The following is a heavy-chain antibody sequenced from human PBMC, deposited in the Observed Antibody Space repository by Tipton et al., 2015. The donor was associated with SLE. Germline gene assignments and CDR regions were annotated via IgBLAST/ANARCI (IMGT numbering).Heavy chain of an antibody. CDR3: ARGCSSSTCEPFYFFGMDV. J-gene: IGHJ6*02. Sequence: TLSLTCSVYGDSLSGQYWSWIRQPPGKGLGWIGAVFRGGRTNYSPSLESRVTITVDMSKNQFSLRLISVTAADTAVYYCARGCSSSTCEPFYFFGMDVWGQGTTVTVSS. V-gene: IGHV4-34*01. CDR1: GDSLSGQY. D-gene: IGHD2-2*01. CDR2: VFRGGRT.